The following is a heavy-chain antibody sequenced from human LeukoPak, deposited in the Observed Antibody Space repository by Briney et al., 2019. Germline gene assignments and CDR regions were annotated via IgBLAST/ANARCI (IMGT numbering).Heavy chain of an antibody. Sequence: PSETLSLTCTVSGGSISSYYWSWIRQPPGKGLEWIGYIYYGGSTNYNPSLKSRVTISVDTSKNQFSLKLSSVTAADTAVYYCARYYYGSGSAFDYWGQGTLVTVSS. CDR2: IYYGGST. CDR1: GGSISSYY. J-gene: IGHJ4*02. D-gene: IGHD3-10*01. V-gene: IGHV4-59*08. CDR3: ARYYYGSGSAFDY.